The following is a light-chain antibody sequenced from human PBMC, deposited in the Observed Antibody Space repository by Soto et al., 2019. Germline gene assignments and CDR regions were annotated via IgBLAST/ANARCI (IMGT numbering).Light chain of an antibody. Sequence: VLTPSPLSLTVTPGESASISCTSSESLLHRNGNTLLDWYQQKPGQAPRLLIYGTSSRATGIPDRFSGSGSGTDFTLTISRLEPEDFAVYYCQQYGNSPITFGQGTRLEIK. V-gene: IGKV3-20*01. CDR2: GTS. J-gene: IGKJ5*01. CDR1: ESLLHRNGNTL. CDR3: QQYGNSPIT.